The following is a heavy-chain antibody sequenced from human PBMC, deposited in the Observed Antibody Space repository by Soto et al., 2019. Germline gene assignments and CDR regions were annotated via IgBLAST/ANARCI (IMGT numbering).Heavy chain of an antibody. CDR3: ARHVVPVATRVYYYSYMDV. CDR1: WGSIGSYD. V-gene: IGHV4-59*08. J-gene: IGHJ6*03. D-gene: IGHD5-12*01. Sequence: SQILSLRWTVSWGSIGSYDWIWIRQPPGKGLEWIGYIYYSGSTNYNPSLKSRVTISVDTSKNQFSLKLSSVTAADTAVYYCARHVVPVATRVYYYSYMDVWGNGTTVTVSS. CDR2: IYYSGST.